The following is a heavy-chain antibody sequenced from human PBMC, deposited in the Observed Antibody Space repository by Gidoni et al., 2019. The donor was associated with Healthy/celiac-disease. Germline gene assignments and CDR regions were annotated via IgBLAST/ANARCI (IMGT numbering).Heavy chain of an antibody. V-gene: IGHV3-48*01. CDR2: ISSGSSTI. CDR3: ARALYDSSGYYYDEYFQH. J-gene: IGHJ1*01. D-gene: IGHD3-22*01. Sequence: EVQLVESGGGLVQPGGSLRLSCAASGFTFRSYSINWVRQAPGKGLEWVSYISSGSSTIYYADSVKGRFTISRDNAKNSLYLQMNSLRAEDTAVYYCARALYDSSGYYYDEYFQHWGQGTLVTVSS. CDR1: GFTFRSYS.